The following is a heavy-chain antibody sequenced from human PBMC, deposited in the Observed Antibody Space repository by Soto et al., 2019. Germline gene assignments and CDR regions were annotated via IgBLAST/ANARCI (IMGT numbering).Heavy chain of an antibody. Sequence: EVQLVETGGGLIQPGGSLRLSCADSGFTVSSNYMSWVRQAPGKGLEWVSVIYSGGSTYYADSVKGRFTISRDNSKNTLYLQMNGLRAEDTAVYYCARVGGDSSGWWGNWYFDLWGRGTLVTVSS. CDR3: ARVGGDSSGWWGNWYFDL. CDR2: IYSGGST. CDR1: GFTVSSNY. D-gene: IGHD6-19*01. J-gene: IGHJ2*01. V-gene: IGHV3-53*02.